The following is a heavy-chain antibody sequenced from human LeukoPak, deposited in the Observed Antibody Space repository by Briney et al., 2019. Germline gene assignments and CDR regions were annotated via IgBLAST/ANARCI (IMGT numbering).Heavy chain of an antibody. CDR3: AKGRYSSSWYAHFDY. CDR1: GFTFSSYV. Sequence: GGSLRLSCAASGFTFSSYVMSWVRQAPGKGLEWVSAISGSGGSTYYADSVKGRFTISRDNSKNTLYLQMNSLRAEDTAVYYCAKGRYSSSWYAHFDYWGQGTLVTVSS. V-gene: IGHV3-23*01. CDR2: ISGSGGST. J-gene: IGHJ4*02. D-gene: IGHD6-13*01.